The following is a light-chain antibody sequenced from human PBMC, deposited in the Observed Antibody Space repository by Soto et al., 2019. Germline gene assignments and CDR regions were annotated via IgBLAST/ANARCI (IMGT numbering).Light chain of an antibody. CDR2: RAS. CDR1: QSISMY. Sequence: DIQMNQSPSALSASVGDRVTITCRASQSISMYLAWYQQKPGKAPNLLIYRASNLQRGVPSRFSGSGFGTDFTLTISSLQPDDFATYHCQQCYSYPWTFGQGTKVEVK. CDR3: QQCYSYPWT. J-gene: IGKJ1*01. V-gene: IGKV1-5*03.